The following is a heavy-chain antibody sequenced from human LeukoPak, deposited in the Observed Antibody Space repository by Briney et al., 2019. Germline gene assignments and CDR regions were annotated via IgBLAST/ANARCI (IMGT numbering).Heavy chain of an antibody. CDR1: GFTFSDSY. CDR3: ASHNSDHYSPGDY. J-gene: IGHJ4*02. Sequence: GGPLRLSCSASGFTFSDSYMTWIRQAPGKGLEWVSYISRGGSTMYYVDSVKGRFIVSRDNAKNSLYLQMNSLRVEDTAVYFCASHNSDHYSPGDYWGQGTLVTVSS. CDR2: ISRGGSTM. V-gene: IGHV3-11*01. D-gene: IGHD2/OR15-2a*01.